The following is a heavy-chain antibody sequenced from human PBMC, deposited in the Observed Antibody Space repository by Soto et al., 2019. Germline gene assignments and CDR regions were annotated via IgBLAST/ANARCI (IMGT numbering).Heavy chain of an antibody. Sequence: AGGSLRLSCAASGFAFTNYGIHWVRQAPGKGLEWVAHISNDGSKKFYGDSAKGRFTISRDNSENTVYLQMTSLRPDDTAVFYCARDVAMPTGLGLGYWGQGXLVTVYS. CDR3: ARDVAMPTGLGLGY. V-gene: IGHV3-30*03. D-gene: IGHD6-19*01. CDR1: GFAFTNYG. J-gene: IGHJ4*02. CDR2: ISNDGSKK.